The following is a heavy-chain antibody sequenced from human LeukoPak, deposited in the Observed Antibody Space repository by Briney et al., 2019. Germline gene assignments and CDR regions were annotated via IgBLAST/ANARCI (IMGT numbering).Heavy chain of an antibody. CDR3: ARAYCGGDCYSYFDY. J-gene: IGHJ4*02. V-gene: IGHV1-69*05. CDR2: IIPIFGTA. Sequence: SVKVSCRASGGTFSSYAISWVRQAPGQGLEWMGRIIPIFGTANYAQKFQGRVTITTDESTSTAYMELSSLRSEDTAVYYCARAYCGGDCYSYFDYWGQGTLVTVSS. CDR1: GGTFSSYA. D-gene: IGHD2-21*02.